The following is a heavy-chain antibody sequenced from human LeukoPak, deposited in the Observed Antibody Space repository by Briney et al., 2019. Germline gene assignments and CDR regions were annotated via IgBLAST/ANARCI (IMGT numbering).Heavy chain of an antibody. J-gene: IGHJ5*02. CDR2: IIPIFGTA. D-gene: IGHD2-2*02. CDR1: GGTFSSYA. Sequence: ASVKVSCKASGGTFSSYAISWVRQAPGQGREWMGGIIPIFGTANSAQNFQGRVTITADESTSTAYMELSSLRSEDTAVYYCARDPYCSSTSCYTLFDPWGQGTLVTVSS. CDR3: ARDPYCSSTSCYTLFDP. V-gene: IGHV1-69*13.